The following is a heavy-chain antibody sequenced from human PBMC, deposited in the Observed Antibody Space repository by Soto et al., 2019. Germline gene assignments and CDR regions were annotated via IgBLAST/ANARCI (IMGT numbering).Heavy chain of an antibody. J-gene: IGHJ6*02. CDR2: IIPIFGTA. V-gene: IGHV1-69*13. CDR3: AGDRGPVAGPGYYYYGMDV. Sequence: ASVKVSCKASGGTFSSYAISWVRQAPGQGLEWMGGIIPIFGTANYAQKFQGRVTITADESTSTAYMELSSLRSEDTAVYYCAGDRGPVAGPGYYYYGMDVWGQGTTVTVSS. CDR1: GGTFSSYA. D-gene: IGHD6-19*01.